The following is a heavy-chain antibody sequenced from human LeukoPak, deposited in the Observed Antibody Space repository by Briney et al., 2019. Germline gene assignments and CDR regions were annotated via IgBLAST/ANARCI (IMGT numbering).Heavy chain of an antibody. V-gene: IGHV4-61*02. D-gene: IGHD3-10*01. CDR2: IYTSGST. CDR1: GGSISSGSYY. Sequence: SETLSLTCTVSGGSISSGSYYWSWIRQPAGKGLEWIGRIYTSGSTNYNPSLKSRVTISVDKSKNQFSLKLSSVAAADTAVYYCASGRITMVRGVIIPSRVIDYWGQGTLVTVSS. CDR3: ASGRITMVRGVIIPSRVIDY. J-gene: IGHJ4*02.